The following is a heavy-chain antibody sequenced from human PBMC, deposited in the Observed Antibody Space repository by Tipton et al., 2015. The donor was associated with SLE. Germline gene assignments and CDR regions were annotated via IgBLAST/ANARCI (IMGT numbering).Heavy chain of an antibody. CDR2: IKQDGSEK. D-gene: IGHD5-12*01. Sequence: SLRLSCAASGFTFSSYWMSWVRQAPGKGLEWVANIKQDGSEKYYVDSVKGRFTISRDNAKNSLYLQMNSLRAEDTAVYYCARGGVGGYDYFDYWGQGTLVTVSS. J-gene: IGHJ4*02. CDR1: GFTFSSYW. CDR3: ARGGVGGYDYFDY. V-gene: IGHV3-7*01.